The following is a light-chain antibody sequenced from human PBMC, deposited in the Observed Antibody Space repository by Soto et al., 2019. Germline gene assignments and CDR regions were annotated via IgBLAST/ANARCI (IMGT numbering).Light chain of an antibody. V-gene: IGKV2-30*02. CDR2: EVS. CDR1: QSLVHSDGIAY. Sequence: DVVMTQSPLSLPVTLGPPASIACRANQSLVHSDGIAYFSWFQQRPGRSPRRLIYEVSNRDRGVPARFSGSGSGTDFALKISSVEAEDVGVYYCMQGTPWPITFGQGTRLEIK. J-gene: IGKJ5*01. CDR3: MQGTPWPIT.